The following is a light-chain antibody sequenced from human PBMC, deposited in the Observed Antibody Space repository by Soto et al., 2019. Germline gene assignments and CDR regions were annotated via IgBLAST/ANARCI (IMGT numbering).Light chain of an antibody. V-gene: IGKV3-11*01. CDR3: QQRINWPPLT. J-gene: IGKJ4*01. CDR1: QSVSTF. Sequence: EIVLTQSPATLSLSPGERATLSCRASQSVSTFLAWYQQKPGQAPRLLIYDASSRATGIPARFSGSGSGTDFTLTISCLEPEDFAVYYCQQRINWPPLTFGGGTKVEIK. CDR2: DAS.